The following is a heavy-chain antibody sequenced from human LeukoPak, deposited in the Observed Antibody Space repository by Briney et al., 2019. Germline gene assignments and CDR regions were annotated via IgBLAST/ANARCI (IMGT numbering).Heavy chain of an antibody. D-gene: IGHD1-1*01. CDR3: ARHFGTGDNFDY. V-gene: IGHV1-69*13. Sequence: SVKVSCKASGGTFSSYAISWVRQAPGQGLEWMGGIIPIFGTANYAQKFQGRVTITADESTSTAYMELSSLRSEGTAVYYCARHFGTGDNFDYWGQGTLLIVSS. CDR1: GGTFSSYA. J-gene: IGHJ4*02. CDR2: IIPIFGTA.